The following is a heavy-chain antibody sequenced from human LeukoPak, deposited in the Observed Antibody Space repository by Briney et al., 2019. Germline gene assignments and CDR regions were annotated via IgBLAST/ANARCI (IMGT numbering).Heavy chain of an antibody. CDR2: IYYSGST. J-gene: IGHJ6*03. CDR1: GGSISSSSYY. CDR3: ARVRTGYYHMDV. Sequence: SETLSLTCTVSGGSISSSSYYWGWIRQPPGKGLEWIGSIYYSGSTYYNPSLKSRVTISVDTSKNQFSLKLSSVTAADTAVYYCARVRTGYYHMDVWGKGTTVTVSS. D-gene: IGHD1-14*01. V-gene: IGHV4-39*07.